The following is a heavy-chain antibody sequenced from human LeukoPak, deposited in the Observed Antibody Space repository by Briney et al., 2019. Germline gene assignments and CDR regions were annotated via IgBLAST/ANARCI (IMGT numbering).Heavy chain of an antibody. D-gene: IGHD3-3*01. CDR3: ARTPILERLGTDY. V-gene: IGHV4-30-4*08. J-gene: IGHJ4*02. CDR1: GGSIRSGDYY. Sequence: PSQTLSLTXTVSGGSIRSGDYYWSWIRQPPGKGLEWIGYIYYSGSTYYNPSLKSRVTISVDTSKNQFSLKLSSVTAADTAVYYCARTPILERLGTDYWGQGTLVTVSS. CDR2: IYYSGST.